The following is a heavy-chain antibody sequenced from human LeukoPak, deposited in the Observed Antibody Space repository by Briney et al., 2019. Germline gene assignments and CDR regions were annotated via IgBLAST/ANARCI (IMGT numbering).Heavy chain of an antibody. CDR1: GGSIGSYY. V-gene: IGHV4-59*08. D-gene: IGHD7-27*01. CDR3: ARHAWGSSGFDY. Sequence: PSETLSLTCTVSGGSIGSYYWSWIRQTPGKGLEWIGYISYSGSTDYNPSLKSRVTISVDTSKNQFYLQLDFMTATDTGVYYCARHAWGSSGFDYWGQGSLVTVSS. CDR2: ISYSGST. J-gene: IGHJ4*02.